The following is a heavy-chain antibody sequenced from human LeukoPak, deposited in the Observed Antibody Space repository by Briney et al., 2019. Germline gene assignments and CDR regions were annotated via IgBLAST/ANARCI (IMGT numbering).Heavy chain of an antibody. CDR3: AIQRGYSRYEPFDY. Sequence: HGESLKISCKGSGYTFTSYWIGWVRQMPGKGLEWMGIIYPGDSNTRYSPSFQGQVTISADKSISTAYLQWSSLKASDTAMYYCAIQRGYSRYEPFDYWGQGTLVTVSS. J-gene: IGHJ4*02. D-gene: IGHD5-12*01. CDR1: GYTFTSYW. CDR2: IYPGDSNT. V-gene: IGHV5-51*01.